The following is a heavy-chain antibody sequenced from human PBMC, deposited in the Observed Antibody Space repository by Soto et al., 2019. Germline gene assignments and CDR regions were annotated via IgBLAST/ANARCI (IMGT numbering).Heavy chain of an antibody. V-gene: IGHV1-69*01. Sequence: QVQLVQSGAEVKKPGSSVKVSCKASGGTFSSYAISWVRQAPGQGLEWMGGIIPIFGTANYAQKFQGRVTITADESTITAYMELSSLRSEDTAVYYCARAHYDFWSGYYPYYYYGMDVWGQGTTVTVSS. CDR2: IIPIFGTA. D-gene: IGHD3-3*01. J-gene: IGHJ6*02. CDR1: GGTFSSYA. CDR3: ARAHYDFWSGYYPYYYYGMDV.